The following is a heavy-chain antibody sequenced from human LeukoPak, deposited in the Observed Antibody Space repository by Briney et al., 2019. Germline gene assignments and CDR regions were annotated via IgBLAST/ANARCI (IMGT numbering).Heavy chain of an antibody. CDR1: GFTFSSYA. D-gene: IGHD6-19*01. CDR2: ISISGSSM. Sequence: PGGSLRLSCAASGFTFSSYAMSWVRQAPGKGLEWVSYISISGSSMNYADSVKGRFTISRDNAKKSLYLQMNSLRAEDTAVYYCARYPRGSGWYSVDYWGQGTLVTVSS. J-gene: IGHJ4*02. CDR3: ARYPRGSGWYSVDY. V-gene: IGHV3-48*03.